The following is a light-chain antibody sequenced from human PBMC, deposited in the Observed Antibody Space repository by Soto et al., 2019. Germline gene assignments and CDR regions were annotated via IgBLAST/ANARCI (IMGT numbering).Light chain of an antibody. J-gene: IGKJ4*01. Sequence: PGILWRAAGKRSTSSFMTSQSVSNHYLAWYQQKPGQAPRLLIYGASNRATGASARFSGSGSGTEFTLTICSLQSEDLTIYYCQYSNKLIASFGGGTKVDIK. CDR2: GAS. CDR3: QYSNKLIAS. CDR1: QSVSNH. V-gene: IGKV3-15*01.